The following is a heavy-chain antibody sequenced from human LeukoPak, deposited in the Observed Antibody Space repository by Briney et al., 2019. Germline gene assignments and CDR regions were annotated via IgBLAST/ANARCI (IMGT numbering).Heavy chain of an antibody. CDR3: AREGGRNSYLDY. CDR1: GYTFTSYG. D-gene: IGHD1-26*01. J-gene: IGHJ4*02. CDR2: ISAYNGNT. V-gene: IGHV1-18*01. Sequence: ASVKVSCKASGYTFTSYGISWVGQAPGQGLEWMGWISAYNGNTNYAQKLQGRVTMTTDTSTSTVYMELSSLISEDTAVYYCAREGGRNSYLDYWGQGTQVIVSS.